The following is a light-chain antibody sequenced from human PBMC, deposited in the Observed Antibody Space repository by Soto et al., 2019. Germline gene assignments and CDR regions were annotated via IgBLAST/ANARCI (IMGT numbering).Light chain of an antibody. CDR2: DAS. CDR3: KQRSNWPLLP. V-gene: IGKV3-11*01. CDR1: QSVSSY. Sequence: EIVLTQSPATLSLSPGERATLSCRASQSVSSYLAWYQQKPGQAPRLLIYDASNRATGIPARFSGSGSGTDFSLTISSLEPEDSAVYYGKQRSNWPLLPFGGGTKVEL. J-gene: IGKJ4*01.